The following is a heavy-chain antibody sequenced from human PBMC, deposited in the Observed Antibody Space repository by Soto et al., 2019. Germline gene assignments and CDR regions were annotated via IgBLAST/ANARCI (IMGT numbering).Heavy chain of an antibody. Sequence: GGSLRLSCEASGFTFSNYAINWVRQTPGKGLEWVSSVSKGGDSTNYAESVTGRFTISRDNSKNTVSLQMNSQRVEDTARYYCAKSGNYNDRSGYYYFDHWGQGMLVTVSS. CDR3: AKSGNYNDRSGYYYFDH. J-gene: IGHJ4*02. CDR2: VSKGGDST. V-gene: IGHV3-23*01. CDR1: GFTFSNYA. D-gene: IGHD3-22*01.